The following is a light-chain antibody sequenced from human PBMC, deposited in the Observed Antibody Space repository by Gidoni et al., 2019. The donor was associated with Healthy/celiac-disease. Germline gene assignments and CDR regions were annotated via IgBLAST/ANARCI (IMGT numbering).Light chain of an antibody. CDR1: QSVLYSSNNKNY. J-gene: IGKJ1*01. Sequence: DIVLTQSPYSLAVSLGERATINCKSSQSVLYSSNNKNYLAWYQQKPGQPPKLLIYWASTRESGVPDRVSGSGSGTDFTLTISSLQAEDVAVYYCQQYYSTPWTFGQGTKVEIK. CDR2: WAS. CDR3: QQYYSTPWT. V-gene: IGKV4-1*01.